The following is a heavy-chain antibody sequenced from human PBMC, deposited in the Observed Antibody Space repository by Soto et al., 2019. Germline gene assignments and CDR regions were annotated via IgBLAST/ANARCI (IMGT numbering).Heavy chain of an antibody. V-gene: IGHV4-31*03. CDR2: IYYSGST. D-gene: IGHD2-15*01. J-gene: IGHJ3*02. Sequence: PSETLSLTCTVSGGSISSGGYYWSWIRQHPGKGLEWIGYIYYSGSTYYNPSLKSRVTISVDTSKHQFSLKLSSVTAADTAVYYCGRDWGVVVAATRQYMDAFHIWGQGTMVTVSS. CDR1: GGSISSGGYY. CDR3: GRDWGVVVAATRQYMDAFHI.